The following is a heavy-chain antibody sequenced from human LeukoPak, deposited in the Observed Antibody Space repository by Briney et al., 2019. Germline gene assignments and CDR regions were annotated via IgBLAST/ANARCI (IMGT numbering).Heavy chain of an antibody. J-gene: IGHJ4*02. D-gene: IGHD3-3*01. CDR2: VHLDGRT. CDR1: GGSVTSTNW. CDR3: ASERGFYRPLDY. Sequence: SQTLSLTCDVPGGSVTSTNWRTWVRQPPGKGLEWIGEVHLDGRTNYNPSLNSRLILSVDLPATPISLKLTSVPAADPAVYYCASERGFYRPLDYSGQGTLVTVSS. V-gene: IGHV4-4*02.